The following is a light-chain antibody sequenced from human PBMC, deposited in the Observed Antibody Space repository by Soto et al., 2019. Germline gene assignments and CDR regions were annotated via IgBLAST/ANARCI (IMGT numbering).Light chain of an antibody. V-gene: IGKV3-20*01. CDR3: QQYGSSRT. CDR1: QSVSSSY. CDR2: DAS. J-gene: IGKJ1*01. Sequence: EIVLTQSPGTLSLSPGERATLSCRASQSVSSSYLAWYQQKPRQAPRLLIYDASGRDTAIPDRFSGSGSGKDFLLTSSRLEPEDFAVYYCQQYGSSRTFGQGTKVEIK.